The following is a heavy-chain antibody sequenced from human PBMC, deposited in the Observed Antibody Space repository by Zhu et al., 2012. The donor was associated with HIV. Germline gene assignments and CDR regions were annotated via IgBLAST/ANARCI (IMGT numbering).Heavy chain of an antibody. CDR3: AGDSRGGTYRFDY. CDR2: IYTSGST. D-gene: IGHD1-26*01. J-gene: IGHJ4*02. Sequence: QVQLQESGPGLVKSSETLSLTCIVSGGSISSYYWNWIRQPPGKGLEWIGYIYTSGSTNYNPSLKSRVTMSVDTSKNQFSLKLRSVTAADTAVYYCAGDSRGGTYRFDYWGQGTLVTVSS. CDR1: GGSISSYY. V-gene: IGHV4-4*09.